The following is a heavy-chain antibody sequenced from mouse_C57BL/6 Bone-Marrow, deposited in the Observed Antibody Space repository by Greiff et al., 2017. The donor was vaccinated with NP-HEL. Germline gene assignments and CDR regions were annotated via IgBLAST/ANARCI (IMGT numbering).Heavy chain of an antibody. D-gene: IGHD1-1*01. J-gene: IGHJ1*03. CDR1: GYTFTSYW. V-gene: IGHV1-55*01. Sequence: QVQLQQPGAELVKPGASVKMSCKASGYTFTSYWITWVKQRPGQGLEWIGDIYPGSGSTNYNEKFKSKATLTVDTSSSTAYMLLSSLTSEDSAVYYCARYYYGSFDVWGTGTTVTVSS. CDR2: IYPGSGST. CDR3: ARYYYGSFDV.